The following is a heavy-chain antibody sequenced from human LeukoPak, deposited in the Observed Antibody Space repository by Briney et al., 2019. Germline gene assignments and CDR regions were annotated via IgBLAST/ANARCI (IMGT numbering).Heavy chain of an antibody. CDR3: ARAPRPRYYYDSSGYYEFDY. V-gene: IGHV4-59*01. D-gene: IGHD3-22*01. CDR2: IYYSGST. CDR1: GGSISSYY. J-gene: IGHJ4*02. Sequence: SETLSLTCAVYGGSISSYYWSWIRQPPGRGLEWIGYIYYSGSTNYNPSLKSRVTISVDTSKNQFSLKLSSVTAADTAVYYCARAPRPRYYYDSSGYYEFDYWGQGTLVTVSS.